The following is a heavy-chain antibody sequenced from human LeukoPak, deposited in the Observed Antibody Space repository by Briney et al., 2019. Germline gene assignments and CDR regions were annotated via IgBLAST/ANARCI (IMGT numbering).Heavy chain of an antibody. Sequence: GGSLRLSCAVSGFTFSAYGMHWVRQAPGEGLEWVAVISYDGSYQAYADSVKGRFTVFRDSSKNTLYLQLNSLRPEDTGLYYCARERRRDGYNYKDYWGQGTQVSVSS. CDR1: GFTFSAYG. D-gene: IGHD5-24*01. CDR3: ARERRRDGYNYKDY. V-gene: IGHV3-30*04. J-gene: IGHJ4*02. CDR2: ISYDGSYQ.